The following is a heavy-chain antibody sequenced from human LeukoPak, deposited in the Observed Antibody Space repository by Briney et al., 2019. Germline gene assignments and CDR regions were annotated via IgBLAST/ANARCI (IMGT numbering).Heavy chain of an antibody. V-gene: IGHV3-20*04. CDR3: ARRVRFGEYYYYMDV. CDR2: INWNGGST. D-gene: IGHD3-10*01. CDR1: GFTFDDYG. Sequence: GSLRHSCAASGFTFDDYGMSWVRRAPGKGLEWVSGINWNGGSTGYADSVKGRFTISRDNAKNSLYLQMNSLRAEDTALYYCARRVRFGEYYYYMDVWGKGTTVTVSS. J-gene: IGHJ6*03.